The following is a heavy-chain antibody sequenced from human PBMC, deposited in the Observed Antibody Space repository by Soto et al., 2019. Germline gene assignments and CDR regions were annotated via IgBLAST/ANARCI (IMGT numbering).Heavy chain of an antibody. CDR1: GGSISSSSYY. D-gene: IGHD3-10*01. Sequence: QLQLQESGPGLVKPSETLSLTCTVSGGSISSSSYYWGWIRQPPGKGLEWIGSIYYSGSTYYNPSRKSRVTISVDTSKNQFSLKLSSVTAADTAVYYCASEGGSGSYGPSDAFDIWGQGTMVTVSS. CDR2: IYYSGST. V-gene: IGHV4-39*01. CDR3: ASEGGSGSYGPSDAFDI. J-gene: IGHJ3*02.